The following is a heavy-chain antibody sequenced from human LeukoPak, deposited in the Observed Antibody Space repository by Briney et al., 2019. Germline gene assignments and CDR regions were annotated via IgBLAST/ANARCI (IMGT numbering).Heavy chain of an antibody. J-gene: IGHJ4*02. V-gene: IGHV3-23*01. CDR2: ISGSGGST. CDR3: TYFGYSYGPFDY. CDR1: GFTFSSYA. D-gene: IGHD5-18*01. Sequence: GGSLRVSCAASGFTFSSYAMSWVRQAPGKGLEWVSAISGSGGSTYYADSVKGRFTISRDNSKNTLYLQMNSLRAEDTAVYYCTYFGYSYGPFDYWGQGTLVTVSS.